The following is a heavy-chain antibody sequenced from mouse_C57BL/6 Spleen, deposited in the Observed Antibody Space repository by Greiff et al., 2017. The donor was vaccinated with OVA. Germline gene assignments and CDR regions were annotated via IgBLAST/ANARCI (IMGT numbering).Heavy chain of an antibody. V-gene: IGHV1-55*01. J-gene: IGHJ2*01. Sequence: QVQLKQSGAELVKPGASVKMSCKASGYTFTSYWITWVKQRPGQGLEWIGDIYPGSGSTNYNEKFKSKATLTVDTSSSTAYMQLSSLTSEDSAVYYCARSVPTVSRGDYWGQGTTLTVSS. D-gene: IGHD1-1*01. CDR2: IYPGSGST. CDR1: GYTFTSYW. CDR3: ARSVPTVSRGDY.